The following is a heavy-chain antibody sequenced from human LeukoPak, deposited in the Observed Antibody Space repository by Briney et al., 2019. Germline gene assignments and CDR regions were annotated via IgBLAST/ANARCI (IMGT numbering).Heavy chain of an antibody. CDR1: GFTFSTYW. D-gene: IGHD3-22*01. CDR2: IKSDGST. Sequence: GGSLRLSCAASGFTFSTYWMHWLRQAPGKGLVWVSRIKSDGSTNYADSVKGRFTISRDNAKNTVSLQMNSLRPEDTGVYYCARAPSEIGGYYPEYFRHWGQGTLVTVSS. CDR3: ARAPSEIGGYYPEYFRH. J-gene: IGHJ1*01. V-gene: IGHV3-74*01.